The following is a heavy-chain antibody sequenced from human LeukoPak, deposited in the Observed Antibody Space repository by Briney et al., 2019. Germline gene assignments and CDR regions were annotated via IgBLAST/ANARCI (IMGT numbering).Heavy chain of an antibody. D-gene: IGHD3-10*01. J-gene: IGHJ4*02. CDR2: IYYSGST. CDR3: ARRGSSGSGSPFDY. V-gene: IGHV4-59*01. Sequence: SETLSLTCTASGGSISSYYWSWIRQPPGKGLEWIGYIYYSGSTNYNPSLKSRVTISVDTSKNQFSLKLSSVTAADTAVYYCARRGSSGSGSPFDYWGQGTLVTVSS. CDR1: GGSISSYY.